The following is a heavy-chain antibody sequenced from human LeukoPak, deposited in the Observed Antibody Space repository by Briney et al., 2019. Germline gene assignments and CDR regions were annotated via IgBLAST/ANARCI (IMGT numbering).Heavy chain of an antibody. V-gene: IGHV3-30*18. Sequence: GGSLRLSCAASGFTFSSYGMHWVRQAPGKGLEWVAVISYDGSNKYYADSAKGRFTISRDNSKNTLYLQMNSLRAEDTAVYYCAKDPTLGNYDSSGYAPLDYWGQGTLVTVSS. CDR1: GFTFSSYG. D-gene: IGHD3-22*01. CDR3: AKDPTLGNYDSSGYAPLDY. J-gene: IGHJ4*02. CDR2: ISYDGSNK.